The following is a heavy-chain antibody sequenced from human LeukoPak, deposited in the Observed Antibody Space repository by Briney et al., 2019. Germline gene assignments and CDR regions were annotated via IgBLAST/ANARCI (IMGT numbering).Heavy chain of an antibody. CDR2: IYYSGST. D-gene: IGHD5-18*01. V-gene: IGHV4-39*07. CDR3: ARLGEYSYKD. CDR1: GGSIGSSSYY. J-gene: IGHJ4*02. Sequence: SETLSLTCTVSGGSIGSSSYYWGWIRQPPGKGLEWIGSIYYSGSTNYNPSLKSRVTISVDTSKNQFSLKLSSVTAADTAVYYCARLGEYSYKDWGQGTLVTVSS.